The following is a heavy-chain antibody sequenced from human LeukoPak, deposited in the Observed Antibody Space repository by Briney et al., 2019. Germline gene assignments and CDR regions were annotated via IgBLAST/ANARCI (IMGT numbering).Heavy chain of an antibody. CDR1: GVSISSYY. Sequence: PSETLSLTCTVSGVSISSYYWTWIRQPPGKGLEWIGNIDYSGNTKYNPSLKSRVTISVDTSKNQFSLKLSSVTAADTAVFFCTRWYYDSSGYRYFDYWGQGTLVTVSS. CDR3: TRWYYDSSGYRYFDY. D-gene: IGHD3-22*01. V-gene: IGHV4-59*01. CDR2: IDYSGNT. J-gene: IGHJ4*02.